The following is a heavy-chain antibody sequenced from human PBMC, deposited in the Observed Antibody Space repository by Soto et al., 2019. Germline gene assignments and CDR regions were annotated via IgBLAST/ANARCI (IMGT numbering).Heavy chain of an antibody. V-gene: IGHV1-18*01. CDR3: ARDIESVTAKHFFYYYAMDV. Sequence: DSVKVSCEASGFTFSNYGLNWVRQAPGQGLEWMGWVSANNGHTNYAQNLQGRVSMTTDTSTSTAYMELRGLRFDDTAVYYCARDIESVTAKHFFYYYAMDVWGQGTTVTVSS. CDR1: GFTFSNYG. D-gene: IGHD2-8*01. CDR2: VSANNGHT. J-gene: IGHJ6*02.